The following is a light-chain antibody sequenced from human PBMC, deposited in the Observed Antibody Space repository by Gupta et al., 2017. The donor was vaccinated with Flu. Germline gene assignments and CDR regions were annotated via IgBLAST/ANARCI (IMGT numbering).Light chain of an antibody. J-gene: IGLJ3*02. CDR2: RNH. CDR1: SNNVGQQG. CDR3: SAWDSSLTEVV. Sequence: NSNNVGQQGAAWLQQHQGHPPKLLPNRNHTRPSGISERFSASRSGNTASLTITGLQPEDEADYYCSAWDSSLTEVVFGGGTKVTVL. V-gene: IGLV10-54*04.